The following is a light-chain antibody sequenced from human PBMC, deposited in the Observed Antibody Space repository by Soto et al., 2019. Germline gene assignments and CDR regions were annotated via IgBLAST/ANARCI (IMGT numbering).Light chain of an antibody. J-gene: IGKJ1*01. CDR1: QSVSSSY. Sequence: EIVLTQSPGTLSLSPGERATLSCRASQSVSSSYLAWYQQKPGQAPRLLIYGASSRATGIPDRLSGSGSGSDFTLTISRLEPEDFAVYSCQQYGSSPRTFGQGTKVEIK. CDR2: GAS. CDR3: QQYGSSPRT. V-gene: IGKV3-20*01.